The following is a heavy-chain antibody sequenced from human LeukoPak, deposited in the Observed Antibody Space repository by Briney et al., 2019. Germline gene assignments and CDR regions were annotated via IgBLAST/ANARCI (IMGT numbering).Heavy chain of an antibody. CDR3: ARERVDPGDIVVVVAATRAFDI. D-gene: IGHD2-15*01. J-gene: IGHJ3*02. Sequence: GASVKVSCKASGGTFSSYAISWVRQAPGQGLEWMGRIIPIFGTANYAQKIQGRVTTTTDESTSTAYMELRSLRSEDTAVYYCARERVDPGDIVVVVAATRAFDIWGQGTMVTVSS. CDR2: IIPIFGTA. V-gene: IGHV1-69*05. CDR1: GGTFSSYA.